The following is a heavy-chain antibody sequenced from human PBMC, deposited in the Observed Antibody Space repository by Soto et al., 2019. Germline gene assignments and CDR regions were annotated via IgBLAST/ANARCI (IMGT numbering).Heavy chain of an antibody. CDR2: IIPIFGTA. CDR1: GGTFSSYA. V-gene: IGHV1-69*13. Sequence: ASVKVSCKASGGTFSSYAISWVRQAPGQGLEWMGGIIPIFGTANYAQKFQGRVTITADESTSTAYMELSSLRSEDTAVYYCATVVPSRYCISTSCYWANWFDPWGQGTLVTV. CDR3: ATVVPSRYCISTSCYWANWFDP. J-gene: IGHJ5*02. D-gene: IGHD2-2*01.